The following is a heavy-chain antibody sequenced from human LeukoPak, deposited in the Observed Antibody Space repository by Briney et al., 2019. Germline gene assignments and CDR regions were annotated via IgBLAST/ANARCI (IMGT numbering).Heavy chain of an antibody. J-gene: IGHJ4*02. Sequence: SQTLSLTRAISGDSVSSNSAAWNWIRQSPSRGLEWLGRTYYRSKWYNDYAVSVKSRITINPDTSKNQFSLQLNSVTPEDTAVYYCASGTFTAGLFDYWGQGTLVTVSS. V-gene: IGHV6-1*01. CDR3: ASGTFTAGLFDY. CDR1: GDSVSSNSAA. CDR2: TYYRSKWYN. D-gene: IGHD6-19*01.